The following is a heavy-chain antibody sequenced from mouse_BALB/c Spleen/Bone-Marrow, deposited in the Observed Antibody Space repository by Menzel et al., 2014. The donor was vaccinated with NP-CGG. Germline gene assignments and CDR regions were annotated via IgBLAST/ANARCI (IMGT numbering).Heavy chain of an antibody. D-gene: IGHD2-3*01. Sequence: VQLQQSGPELVKPGASVKMSCKASGYTFTSYIMHWVKQKPGQGLEWIGYINPYNDGTKYNEKFKGKARLTSDKSSSTAYMELSSLTSGDSAVYYCARRWLPYAMDYWGQGTSVTVSS. CDR3: ARRWLPYAMDY. J-gene: IGHJ4*01. CDR1: GYTFTSYI. V-gene: IGHV1-14*01. CDR2: INPYNDGT.